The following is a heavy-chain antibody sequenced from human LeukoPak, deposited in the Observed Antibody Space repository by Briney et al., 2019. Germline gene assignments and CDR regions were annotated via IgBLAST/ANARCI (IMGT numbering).Heavy chain of an antibody. D-gene: IGHD3-10*01. CDR2: IIPTFGTA. CDR3: ARELPGGYGMDV. Sequence: ASVKVSCKASGGTFSSYAISWVRQAPGQGLEWMGGIIPTFGTANYAQKFQGRVTITADESTSTAYMELSSLRSEDTAVYYCARELPGGYGMDVWGQGTTVTVSS. V-gene: IGHV1-69*13. J-gene: IGHJ6*02. CDR1: GGTFSSYA.